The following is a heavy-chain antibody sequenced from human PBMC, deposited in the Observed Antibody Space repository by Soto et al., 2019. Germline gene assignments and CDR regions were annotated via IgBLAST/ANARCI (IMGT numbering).Heavy chain of an antibody. CDR2: ISSGSSDT. J-gene: IGHJ4*02. Sequence: GGSLRLSCEASGFTFSPVSMNWVRQVPGKGLEWVASISSGSSDTWYADSVKGRFIISRDNAQNSLFLQMNTLRPEDTARYYCARVAYWGPGTQVTVSS. CDR1: GFTFSPVS. CDR3: ARVAY. V-gene: IGHV3-21*01.